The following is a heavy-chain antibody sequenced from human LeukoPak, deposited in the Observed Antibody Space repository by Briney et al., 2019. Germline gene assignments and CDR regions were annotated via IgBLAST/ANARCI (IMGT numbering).Heavy chain of an antibody. J-gene: IGHJ6*02. V-gene: IGHV1-69*13. D-gene: IGHD3-3*01. CDR1: GGTISSYA. CDR3: ARDRLGVSDFVPYGMDV. Sequence: SVKVSCKASGGTISSYAISWVRQAPGQGLEWMGGIIPIFGTANYAQKFQGRVTITADESTSTAYMELSSLRSEDTAVYYCARDRLGVSDFVPYGMDVWGQGTTVTVSS. CDR2: IIPIFGTA.